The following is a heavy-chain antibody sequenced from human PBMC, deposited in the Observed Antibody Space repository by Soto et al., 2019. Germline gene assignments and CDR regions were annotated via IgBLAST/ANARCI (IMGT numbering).Heavy chain of an antibody. CDR1: GGSIGSSSYY. J-gene: IGHJ5*02. D-gene: IGHD4-17*01. CDR3: AGGDYVFYWFDP. V-gene: IGHV4-39*01. Sequence: PSETLSLTCTVSGGSIGSSSYYWGWIRQPPGKGLEWIGSIYYSGSTYYNPSLKSRVTISVDTSKNQFSLKLSSVTAADTAVYYCAGGDYVFYWFDPWGQGTLVTVSS. CDR2: IYYSGST.